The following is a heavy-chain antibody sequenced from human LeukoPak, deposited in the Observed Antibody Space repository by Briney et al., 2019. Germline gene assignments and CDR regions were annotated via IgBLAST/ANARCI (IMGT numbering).Heavy chain of an antibody. V-gene: IGHV4-59*01. Sequence: KPSETLSLTCVVSGGSISPYYWSWIRQSPGKGLEWIGYIDPSGSASYNPSLKSRVTIFVDTSKNLFSLILTSVPASDTAIYYCARDHWLFSSKTWYYYGMDVWGQGTTVTVSS. CDR3: ARDHWLFSSKTWYYYGMDV. J-gene: IGHJ6*02. D-gene: IGHD3-9*01. CDR1: GGSISPYY. CDR2: IDPSGSA.